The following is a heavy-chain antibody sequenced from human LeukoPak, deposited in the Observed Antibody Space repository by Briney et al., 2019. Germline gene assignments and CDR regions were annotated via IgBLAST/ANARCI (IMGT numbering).Heavy chain of an antibody. CDR3: ARDARENYYDSSGYYLRDWFDP. V-gene: IGHV7-4-1*02. Sequence: ASVTVSCKASGYTFTNYTINWVRQAPGQGLEWMGWINTNTGNPTYAQGFTGRFVFSLDTSVSTAYLQISSLKAEDTAVYYCARDARENYYDSSGYYLRDWFDPWGQGTLATVSS. CDR2: INTNTGNP. D-gene: IGHD3-22*01. CDR1: GYTFTNYT. J-gene: IGHJ5*02.